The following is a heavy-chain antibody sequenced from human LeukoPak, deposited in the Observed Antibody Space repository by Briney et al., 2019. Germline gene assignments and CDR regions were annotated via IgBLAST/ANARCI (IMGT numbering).Heavy chain of an antibody. J-gene: IGHJ4*02. CDR2: VYYTGST. V-gene: IGHV4-59*08. CDR3: ARRNLLTGYYYFDY. D-gene: IGHD3-9*01. Sequence: SEILSLTCTVSGGSISTYYWSWMRQPPGKGMEWIGYVYYTGSTNYNPSLKSRVTISVDTSKNQFSLNLSSVTAADTAVYYCARRNLLTGYYYFDYWGQGTLVTVSS. CDR1: GGSISTYY.